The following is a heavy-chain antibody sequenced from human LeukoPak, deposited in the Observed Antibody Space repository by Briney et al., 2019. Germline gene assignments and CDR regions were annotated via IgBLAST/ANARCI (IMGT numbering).Heavy chain of an antibody. D-gene: IGHD5-18*01. Sequence: PGGSLRLSCAASGFTFSSYGVHWVRQAPGKGLEWVAFIRNDGGNKNYADSVKGRFTISRDNSKNTLYLQMNSLRAEDTAVYYCAKDHGYSTFDYWGQGTLVTVSS. CDR1: GFTFSSYG. CDR2: IRNDGGNK. CDR3: AKDHGYSTFDY. V-gene: IGHV3-30*02. J-gene: IGHJ4*02.